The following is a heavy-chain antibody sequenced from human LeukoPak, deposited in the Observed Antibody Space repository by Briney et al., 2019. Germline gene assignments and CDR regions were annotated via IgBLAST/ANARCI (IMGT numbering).Heavy chain of an antibody. CDR3: VVLSSGYFDY. V-gene: IGHV3-64D*06. D-gene: IGHD3-22*01. CDR2: ISSNGGST. CDR1: GFTFSSYA. Sequence: PGGSLRLSCSASGFTFSSYAMHWVRQAPGKGLEYVSAISSNGGSTYYADSVKGRFTISRDNSENTLYLQMSSLRAEDTAVYYCVVLSSGYFDYWGQGTLVTVSS. J-gene: IGHJ4*02.